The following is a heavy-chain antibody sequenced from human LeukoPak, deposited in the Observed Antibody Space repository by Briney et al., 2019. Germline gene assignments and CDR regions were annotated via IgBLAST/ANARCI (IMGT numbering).Heavy chain of an antibody. CDR3: PRHNVGFDP. J-gene: IGHJ5*02. D-gene: IGHD2-21*01. Sequence: GESLKISCKGFGYSLTSYWIGRVRQMPGKGLEWVGIIYPGDSYAKYSPSFQAHVPISAKKSISTAYLQWSSLKASDPAMYYCPRHNVGFDPWGQGNLVTVSS. CDR1: GYSLTSYW. CDR2: IYPGDSYA. V-gene: IGHV5-51*01.